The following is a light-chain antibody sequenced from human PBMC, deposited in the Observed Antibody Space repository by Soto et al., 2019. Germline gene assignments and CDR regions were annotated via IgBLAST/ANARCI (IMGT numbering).Light chain of an antibody. Sequence: IVMTQSPPTLSVSTLKRASLSCMASQSVSSNLAWYQQKPGQAPRLLIYGASTRATGLPARFSGSGSGTEFTLTINSLQAEDCAVYYCQQYYYWPRTFGRGTKVDIK. CDR1: QSVSSN. CDR2: GAS. V-gene: IGKV3-15*01. J-gene: IGKJ4*01. CDR3: QQYYYWPRT.